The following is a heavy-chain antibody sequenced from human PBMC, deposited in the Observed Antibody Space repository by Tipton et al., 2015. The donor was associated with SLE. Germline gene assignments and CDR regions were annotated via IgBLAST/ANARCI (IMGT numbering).Heavy chain of an antibody. CDR3: ARDHLPGGYVYYMDV. Sequence: TLSLICTVSGGSISSFYWSWIRQPPGKGLEWIGYIYYSGSTNYNPSLKSRVTISVDTSKNQFSLKLSSVTAADTAVYYCARDHLPGGYVYYMDVWGKGTTVTVSS. D-gene: IGHD1-1*01. CDR1: GGSISSFY. CDR2: IYYSGST. J-gene: IGHJ6*03. V-gene: IGHV4-59*01.